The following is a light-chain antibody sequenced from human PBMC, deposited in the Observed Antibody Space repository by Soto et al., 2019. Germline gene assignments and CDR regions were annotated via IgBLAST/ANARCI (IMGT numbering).Light chain of an antibody. V-gene: IGLV2-14*01. CDR1: NSDVGGYNY. J-gene: IGLJ1*01. Sequence: QSVLAQPASVSGSPGQSITISRPGTNSDVGGYNYVSWYQQHPGKAPKLMIYDVSNRPSGVSNRFSGSKSGNTASLTISGLQAEDEADYYCSSYTSSSTLYVFGTGTKVTVL. CDR3: SSYTSSSTLYV. CDR2: DVS.